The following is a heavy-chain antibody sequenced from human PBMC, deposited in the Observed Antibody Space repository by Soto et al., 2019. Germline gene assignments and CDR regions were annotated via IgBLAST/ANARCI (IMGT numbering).Heavy chain of an antibody. V-gene: IGHV1-18*04. CDR3: GRESSGSGWSFDF. CDR1: GYTFTNYP. D-gene: IGHD6-19*01. J-gene: IGHJ4*02. CDR2: INTYNQNT. Sequence: GASVNVSCKSSGYTFTNYPVTWVRQAPGQGLECMGWINTYNQNTIYAQKFQGRVTMTTDTSTSTSYLELGSLRSDDTAVYYCGRESSGSGWSFDFWGQGSLVTVSS.